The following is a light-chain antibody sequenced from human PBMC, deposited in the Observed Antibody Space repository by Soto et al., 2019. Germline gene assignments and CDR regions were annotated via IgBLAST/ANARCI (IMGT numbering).Light chain of an antibody. V-gene: IGLV2-11*01. Sequence: QSALTQPRSVSGSPGQSVTISCTGTSSDVGNYNYVSWYQQYPGKAPKLIIFDVSERPAGVPDRFSGSKSGNTASLTLSGLQAEDEADYYCCSHAGGYIFVFGGGTKLTVL. CDR1: SSDVGNYNY. CDR2: DVS. J-gene: IGLJ2*01. CDR3: CSHAGGYIFV.